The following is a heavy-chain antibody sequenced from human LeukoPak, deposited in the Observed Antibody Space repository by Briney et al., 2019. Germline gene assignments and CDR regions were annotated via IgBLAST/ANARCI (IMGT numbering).Heavy chain of an antibody. J-gene: IGHJ4*02. Sequence: GGSLRLSCAASGFTFSSYGMHWVRQAPGKGLEWVAVIWYDGSNKYYADSVKGRFTISRDNSKNTLYLQMNSLRAEDTAVYYCAKEQWLARVGDYWGQGTLVTVSS. CDR1: GFTFSSYG. V-gene: IGHV3-33*06. CDR2: IWYDGSNK. D-gene: IGHD6-19*01. CDR3: AKEQWLARVGDY.